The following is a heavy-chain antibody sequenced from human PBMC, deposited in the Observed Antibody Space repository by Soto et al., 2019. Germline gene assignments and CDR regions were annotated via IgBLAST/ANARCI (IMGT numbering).Heavy chain of an antibody. D-gene: IGHD3-22*01. J-gene: IGHJ4*02. CDR3: ARDRDYYDTSGYYYYFDH. CDR1: GFTFSNYG. CDR2: IWYNGINK. V-gene: IGHV3-33*01. Sequence: GGSLRLSCAASGFTFSNYGMHWVRQAPGKRLEWMAVIWYNGINKYYVDSVKGRFTISRDNSKNTLYLQMNSLRAEDTAVYYCARDRDYYDTSGYYYYFDHWGRGTLVTVSS.